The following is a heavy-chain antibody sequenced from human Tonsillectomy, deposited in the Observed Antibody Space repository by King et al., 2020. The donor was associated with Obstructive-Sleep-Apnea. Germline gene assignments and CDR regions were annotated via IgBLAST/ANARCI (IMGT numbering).Heavy chain of an antibody. CDR3: ARDLVPDAFDI. J-gene: IGHJ3*02. D-gene: IGHD6-13*01. CDR1: GFTFSGYN. CDR2: ISSSSSTI. V-gene: IGHV3-48*04. Sequence: VQLVESGGGLVQPGGSLRLSCAASGFTFSGYNMNWVRQAPGKGLEWVSYISSSSSTIYYADSVKGRFPISRDNAKNSLYLQMNSLRAEDTAVYYCARDLVPDAFDIWGQGTMVTVSS.